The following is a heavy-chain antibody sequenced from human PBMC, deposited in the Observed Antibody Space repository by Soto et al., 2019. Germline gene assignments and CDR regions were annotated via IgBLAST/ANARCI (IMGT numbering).Heavy chain of an antibody. CDR2: IYYSGST. V-gene: IGHV4-59*01. CDR3: ARVSYYGSGSAAPIDY. D-gene: IGHD3-10*01. CDR1: GGSISSYY. Sequence: SETLSLTCTVSGGSISSYYWSWIRQPPGKGLEWIGYIYYSGSTNYNPSLKSRVTISVDTSKNQFSLKLSSVTAADTAVYYCARVSYYGSGSAAPIDYWGQGTLVTVS. J-gene: IGHJ4*02.